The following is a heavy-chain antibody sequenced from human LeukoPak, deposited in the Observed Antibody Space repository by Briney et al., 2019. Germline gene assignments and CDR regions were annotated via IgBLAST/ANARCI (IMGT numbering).Heavy chain of an antibody. Sequence: TSETLSLTCTVSGGSISSGGYYWSWIRQHPGKGLEWIGYIYYSGSTYYNPSLKSRVTISVDTSKNQFSLKLSSVTAADTAVYYCARQDYGDYAAFDIWGQGTMVTVSS. CDR2: IYYSGST. CDR3: ARQDYGDYAAFDI. D-gene: IGHD4-17*01. CDR1: GGSISSGGYY. J-gene: IGHJ3*02. V-gene: IGHV4-31*03.